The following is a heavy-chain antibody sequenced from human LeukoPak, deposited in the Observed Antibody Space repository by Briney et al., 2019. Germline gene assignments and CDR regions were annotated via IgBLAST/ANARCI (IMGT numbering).Heavy chain of an antibody. CDR2: IKQDGSEK. J-gene: IGHJ4*02. CDR3: ARGTSDARYYFDY. Sequence: GGSLRLSCAASGFTVSSNYMSWVRQAPGKGLEWVANIKQDGSEKYYVDSVKGRFTISRDNAKNSLYLQMNSLRAEDTALYYCARGTSDARYYFDYWGQGILVTVSS. D-gene: IGHD1-1*01. V-gene: IGHV3-7*03. CDR1: GFTVSSNY.